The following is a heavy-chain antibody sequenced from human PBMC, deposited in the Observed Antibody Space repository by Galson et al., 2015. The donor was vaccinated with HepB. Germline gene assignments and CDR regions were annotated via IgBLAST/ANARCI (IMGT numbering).Heavy chain of an antibody. CDR3: AKGITDSGWPEDAFDT. CDR2: INDDGSTT. CDR1: GFPFTSYA. Sequence: SLRLSCAASGFPFTSYALTWVRQVPGRGLEWVSVINDDGSTTHYADSVKGRFTISRDNPENTVYLQMNSLRAEDTAVYYCAKGITDSGWPEDAFDTWGQGTMVTV. V-gene: IGHV3-23*01. D-gene: IGHD6-19*01. J-gene: IGHJ3*02.